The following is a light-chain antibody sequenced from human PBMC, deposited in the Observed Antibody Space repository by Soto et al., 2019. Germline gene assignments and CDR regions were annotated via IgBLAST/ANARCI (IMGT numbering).Light chain of an antibody. CDR1: QSFSSH. J-gene: IGKJ5*01. CDR2: DAS. V-gene: IGKV3-11*01. CDR3: QRRSNWPPVIT. Sequence: EIELTQSPSTLSLSPGERATLTCRASQSFSSHLAWYQQKPGQAPKLLIYDASRLATGIPARFSGRGSGTDSTLTISSFEPEHFAFSYCQRRSNWPPVITFGQGTRLEIK.